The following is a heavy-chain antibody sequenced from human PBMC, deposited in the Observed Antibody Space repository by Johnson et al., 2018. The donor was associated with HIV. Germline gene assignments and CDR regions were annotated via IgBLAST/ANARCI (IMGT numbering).Heavy chain of an antibody. CDR3: ARDWDWGGAFDI. V-gene: IGHV3-30*02. Sequence: QVQLVESGGGVVQPGGSLRLSCVASGFTFSSYGMHWVRQAPGKGLEWVAFIRDDGSNKYNADSVKGRFTISRDNSKNTLYLQMNGLRPVDTAVYYCARDWDWGGAFDIWGQGTMVTVSS. J-gene: IGHJ3*02. CDR1: GFTFSSYG. CDR2: IRDDGSNK. D-gene: IGHD3/OR15-3a*01.